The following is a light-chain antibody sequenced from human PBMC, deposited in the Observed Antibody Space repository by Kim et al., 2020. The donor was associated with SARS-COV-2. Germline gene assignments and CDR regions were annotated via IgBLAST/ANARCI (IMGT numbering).Light chain of an antibody. V-gene: IGKV3-20*01. J-gene: IGKJ5*01. Sequence: EIVLTQSPGTLSLSPGERATLSCRASQSVSNRYLAWYQQKPGQAPRLLIYGASSRATGIPDRFSGSGSGTDFTLTISRLEPEDFAVYYCQQYGSPITFGQGTRLEIK. CDR2: GAS. CDR3: QQYGSPIT. CDR1: QSVSNRY.